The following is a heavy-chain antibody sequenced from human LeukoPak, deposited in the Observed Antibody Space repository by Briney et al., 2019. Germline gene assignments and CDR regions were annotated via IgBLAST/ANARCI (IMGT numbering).Heavy chain of an antibody. CDR3: ARELITKADAFDI. D-gene: IGHD1-20*01. Sequence: SETLSLTCTVSGGSISNYYWNWLRQPAGKGLEWIGRFYARGNTNYNPSLKSRVTMSVDTSKNQLSLKLTSVTAADTAVYYCARELITKADAFDIWGQGTMVTVSS. CDR2: FYARGNT. V-gene: IGHV4-4*07. CDR1: GGSISNYY. J-gene: IGHJ3*02.